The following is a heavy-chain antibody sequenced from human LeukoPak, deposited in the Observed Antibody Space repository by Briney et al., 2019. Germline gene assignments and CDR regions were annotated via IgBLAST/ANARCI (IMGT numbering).Heavy chain of an antibody. CDR1: GYSISSGYY. D-gene: IGHD1-1*01. Sequence: PSETLSLTCTVSGYSISSGYYWGWIRQPPGKGVEWIGSIYHRGSTYYNPSLKSRATISVDTSKNQFSLKLSSVTAADTAVYYCARGTVFSGAFDIWGQGTMVTVSS. V-gene: IGHV4-38-2*02. CDR2: IYHRGST. CDR3: ARGTVFSGAFDI. J-gene: IGHJ3*02.